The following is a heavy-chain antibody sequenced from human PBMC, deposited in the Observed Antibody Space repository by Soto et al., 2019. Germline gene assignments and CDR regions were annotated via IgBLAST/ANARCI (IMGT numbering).Heavy chain of an antibody. CDR2: IYSGGST. J-gene: IGHJ6*02. CDR1: GFTVSSNY. CDR3: AKVPGRWNYYYGMDV. Sequence: GGSLRLSCAASGFTVSSNYMSWVRQAPGKGLEWVSVIYSGGSTYYADSVKGRFTISRDNSKNTLYLQMNSLRAEDTAVYYCAKVPGRWNYYYGMDVWGQGTTVTVSS. V-gene: IGHV3-53*01. D-gene: IGHD1-26*01.